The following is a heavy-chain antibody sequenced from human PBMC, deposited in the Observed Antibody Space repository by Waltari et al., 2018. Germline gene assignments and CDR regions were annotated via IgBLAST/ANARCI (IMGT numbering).Heavy chain of an antibody. D-gene: IGHD1-26*01. V-gene: IGHV4-59*11. Sequence: QVQLQESGPGLVKPSETLSLTGTVRGGAISGHYWSWIRQPPGKGLGWIGYSYYSGSTNYNPSLKSRVTISVDTSKNQFSLKLSSVTAADTAVYYCARGGVGAFDYWGQGTLVTVSS. CDR2: SYYSGST. CDR3: ARGGVGAFDY. CDR1: GGAISGHY. J-gene: IGHJ4*02.